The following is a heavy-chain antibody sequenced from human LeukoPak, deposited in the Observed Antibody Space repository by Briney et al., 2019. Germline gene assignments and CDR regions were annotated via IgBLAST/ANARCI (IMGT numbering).Heavy chain of an antibody. CDR3: SRGSVDSSGQGALRH. CDR2: VNTNSGGT. CDR1: GYTFTEHS. Sequence: ASVKVSCKASGYTFTEHSLYWVRQAPGQGLEWVGWVNTNSGGTSYAQRFQGRVTMTRDTSINTAYMELNRLTSEDTAVYYCSRGSVDSSGQGALRHWGQGTLVTVSS. D-gene: IGHD3-22*01. J-gene: IGHJ1*01. V-gene: IGHV1-2*02.